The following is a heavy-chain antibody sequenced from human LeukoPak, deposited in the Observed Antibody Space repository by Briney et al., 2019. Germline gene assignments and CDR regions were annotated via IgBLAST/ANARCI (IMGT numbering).Heavy chain of an antibody. CDR2: IYYSGIT. Sequence: PSETLSLTCTVSDGSISTYFWSWIRQPPGKGLEWIGYIYYSGITNYNPSLTSRVTISVDTSKNQFSLKLSSVTAADTAVYYCARHAPYSNYALDYWGQGTLVTVSS. CDR3: ARHAPYSNYALDY. D-gene: IGHD4-11*01. V-gene: IGHV4-59*08. J-gene: IGHJ4*02. CDR1: DGSISTYF.